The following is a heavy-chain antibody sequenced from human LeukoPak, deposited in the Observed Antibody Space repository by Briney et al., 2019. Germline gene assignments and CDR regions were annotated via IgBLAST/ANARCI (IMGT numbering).Heavy chain of an antibody. D-gene: IGHD6-13*01. V-gene: IGHV6-1*01. Sequence: SQTHSLTCAISGDSVSSNSAAWNWIRQSPSRGLEWLGRTYYRSKWYNDYAVSVKSRITINPDTSKNQFSLQLNSVTPEDTAVYYCARDLRSPYSSRWYAWFDPWGQGTLVTVSS. CDR2: TYYRSKWYN. J-gene: IGHJ5*02. CDR3: ARDLRSPYSSRWYAWFDP. CDR1: GDSVSSNSAA.